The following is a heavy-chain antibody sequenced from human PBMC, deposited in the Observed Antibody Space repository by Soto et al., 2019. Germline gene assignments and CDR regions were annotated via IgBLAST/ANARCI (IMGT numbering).Heavy chain of an antibody. CDR2: ITPDGSGT. J-gene: IGHJ6*02. V-gene: IGHV3-74*01. Sequence: PGGSLRLSCAASGFTFTTYWMHWVRQGPGKGPVWVSRITPDGSGTSYADSVKGRFTISRDNAKNTVYLQMSSLRAEDTAVYYCARVLGDGYCSSTSCYYYYGMDVWGQGTTVTVSS. D-gene: IGHD2-2*03. CDR3: ARVLGDGYCSSTSCYYYYGMDV. CDR1: GFTFTTYW.